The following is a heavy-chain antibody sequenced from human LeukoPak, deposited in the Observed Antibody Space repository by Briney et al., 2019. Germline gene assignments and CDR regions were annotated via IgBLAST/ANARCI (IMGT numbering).Heavy chain of an antibody. CDR1: GGSISSYY. CDR2: IYGSGST. Sequence: SETLSLTCTVSGGSISSYYGRWIRQPRGKGREWIGDIYGSGSTNYNPSLKRRVAISVDTSKNQFSLKLSSVTAADTAVYYCARHVRAARLSFDYWGQGPLVTVSS. J-gene: IGHJ4*02. V-gene: IGHV4-59*08. CDR3: ARHVRAARLSFDY. D-gene: IGHD6-6*01.